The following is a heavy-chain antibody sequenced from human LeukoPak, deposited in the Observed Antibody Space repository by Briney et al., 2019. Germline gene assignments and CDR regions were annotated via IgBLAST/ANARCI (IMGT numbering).Heavy chain of an antibody. Sequence: GGSLRLSCAASGFTFSSYAMSWVRQAPGKGLEWVGRIKSKTDGGTTDNAAPVKGRFTISRDDSKNTLYLQMNSLKTEDTAVYYCTPVGATVPYYFDYWGQGTLVTVSS. V-gene: IGHV3-15*01. CDR2: IKSKTDGGTT. D-gene: IGHD1-26*01. J-gene: IGHJ4*02. CDR3: TPVGATVPYYFDY. CDR1: GFTFSSYA.